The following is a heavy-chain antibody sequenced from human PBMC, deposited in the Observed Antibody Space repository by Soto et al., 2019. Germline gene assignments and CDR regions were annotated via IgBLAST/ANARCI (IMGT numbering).Heavy chain of an antibody. D-gene: IGHD4-17*01. CDR3: ASLLHGDYVDVGDH. CDR2: IKQDGSEK. Sequence: GGSLRLSCAASGFTFSSYWMSWVRQAPGKGLEWVANIKQDGSEKYYVDSVKGRFTISRDNAKNSLYLQMNSLRAEDTAVYYCASLLHGDYVDVGDHWGQGNLVTVSS. CDR1: GFTFSSYW. J-gene: IGHJ4*02. V-gene: IGHV3-7*01.